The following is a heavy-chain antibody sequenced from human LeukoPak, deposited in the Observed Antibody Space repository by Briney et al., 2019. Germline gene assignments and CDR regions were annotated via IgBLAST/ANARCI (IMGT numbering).Heavy chain of an antibody. J-gene: IGHJ6*02. CDR3: ARVVSYYYYHGMDV. CDR2: INPNSGGT. Sequence: ASVKVSCKASGYTFTGYYMHWVRQAPGQGLEWMGWINPNSGGTNYAQKFQGRVTMTRDTSISTAYMELSRLRSDDTAVYYCARVVSYYYYHGMDVWGQGTTVTVSS. CDR1: GYTFTGYY. V-gene: IGHV1-2*02.